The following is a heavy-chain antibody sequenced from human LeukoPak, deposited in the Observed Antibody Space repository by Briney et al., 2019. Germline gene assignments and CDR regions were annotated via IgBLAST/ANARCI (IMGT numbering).Heavy chain of an antibody. CDR3: ARHGDGLDI. Sequence: SETLSLTCTVSGDSISGSSYYWGWVRQSPGKGLECIGSIYHVGNTRYNPSLKSRVAISVDTSKNHFSLTLNSVTATDTGVYYCARHGDGLDIWGQGTTVIVSS. V-gene: IGHV4-39*01. CDR2: IYHVGNT. CDR1: GDSISGSSYY. D-gene: IGHD3-10*01. J-gene: IGHJ6*02.